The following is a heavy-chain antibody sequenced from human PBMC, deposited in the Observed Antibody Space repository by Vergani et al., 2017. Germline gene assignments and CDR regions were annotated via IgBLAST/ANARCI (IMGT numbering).Heavy chain of an antibody. Sequence: EVQLLESGGGLVQPGGSLRLSCAASGFTFSSYAMSWVRQAPGKGLEWVSAISGSGGSTDYADSVKGRFTIPRDNSKNTLYLQMNSLRAEDTAVYYCAREGRSSSSSYYYYMDVGGKGTTVTVSS. V-gene: IGHV3-23*01. CDR3: AREGRSSSSSYYYYMDV. CDR2: ISGSGGST. D-gene: IGHD6-6*01. J-gene: IGHJ6*03. CDR1: GFTFSSYA.